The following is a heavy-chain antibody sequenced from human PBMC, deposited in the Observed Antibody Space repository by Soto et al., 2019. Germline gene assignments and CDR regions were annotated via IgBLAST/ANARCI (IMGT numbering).Heavy chain of an antibody. CDR1: GGSISSGGYY. D-gene: IGHD3-10*01. V-gene: IGHV4-31*03. J-gene: IGHJ5*02. CDR3: ARSEHYYGSGSQGWFDP. Sequence: QVQLQESGPGLVKPSQTLSLTCTVSGGSISSGGYYWSWFRQHPGKGLEWIGYIYYSGSTYYNPSLNSRVTISVDTSKIQFSLKLSSVTAADTAVYYCARSEHYYGSGSQGWFDPWGQGTLFTVSS. CDR2: IYYSGST.